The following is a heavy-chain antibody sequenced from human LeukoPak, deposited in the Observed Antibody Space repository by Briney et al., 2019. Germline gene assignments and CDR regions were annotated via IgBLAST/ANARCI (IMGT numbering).Heavy chain of an antibody. D-gene: IGHD5-12*01. CDR2: ISSSSSYI. J-gene: IGHJ4*02. Sequence: GGSLRLSCAASGFTFSSYSMNWVRQAPGKGLEWVSSISSSSSYICYADSVKGRFTISRDNAKNSLYLQMNSLRAEDTAVYYCARNGNSGYDSLDYWGQGTLVTVSS. CDR3: ARNGNSGYDSLDY. V-gene: IGHV3-21*01. CDR1: GFTFSSYS.